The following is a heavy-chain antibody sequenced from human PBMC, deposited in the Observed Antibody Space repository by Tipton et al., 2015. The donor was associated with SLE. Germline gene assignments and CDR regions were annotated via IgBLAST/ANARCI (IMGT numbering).Heavy chain of an antibody. D-gene: IGHD3-22*01. V-gene: IGHV3-13*01. CDR2: IGRGGDT. CDR3: ARLYYYHGTAYYYADY. CDR1: GFTFSSHD. Sequence: SLRLSCAASGFTFSSHDMHWVRQPTGKGLEWVSAIGRGGDTYYSDSVKGRFSISRDNAKNSLSLQMNSLRVEDTAVYYCARLYYYHGTAYYYADYWGQGTLVTVSP. J-gene: IGHJ4*02.